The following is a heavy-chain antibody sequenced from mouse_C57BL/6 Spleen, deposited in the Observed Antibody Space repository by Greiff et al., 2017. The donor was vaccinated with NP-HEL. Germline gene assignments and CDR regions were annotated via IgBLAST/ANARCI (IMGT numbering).Heavy chain of an antibody. CDR3: ARRHWDGGWFAY. Sequence: EVQLQQSGPELVKPGASVKISCKASGYSFTGYYMNWVKQSPEKSLEWIGEINPSTGGTTYNQKFKAKATLTVDKSSSTAYMQLKSLTSEDSAVYYCARRHWDGGWFAYWGQGTLVTVSP. D-gene: IGHD4-1*01. CDR2: INPSTGGT. V-gene: IGHV1-42*01. CDR1: GYSFTGYY. J-gene: IGHJ3*01.